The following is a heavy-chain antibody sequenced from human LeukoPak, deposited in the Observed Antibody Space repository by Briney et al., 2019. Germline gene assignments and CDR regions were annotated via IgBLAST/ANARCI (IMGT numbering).Heavy chain of an antibody. CDR1: GFTFSAYT. V-gene: IGHV3-23*01. Sequence: GGPLGLSGQAFGFTFSAYTMGGVGQAPGRGWGWVSPITTSDGNTYYADSVKGRFTVSRDNSKNTLFLQMNSLRAEDTAVYYCAKDGGLWVSAHWGDSWGRGTLVTVSS. CDR3: AKDGGLWVSAHWGDS. J-gene: IGHJ4*02. D-gene: IGHD7-27*01. CDR2: ITTSDGNT.